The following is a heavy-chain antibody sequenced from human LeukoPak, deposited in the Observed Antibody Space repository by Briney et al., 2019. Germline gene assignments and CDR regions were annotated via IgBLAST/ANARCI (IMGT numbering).Heavy chain of an antibody. D-gene: IGHD3-10*01. Sequence: GGSLRLSCAASGFTVSSNYMSWVRQAPGKGLEWVSVIYSGGSTYYADSVKGRFTIPRDNSKNTLYLQMSSLRAEDTAVYYCAREYYYESWGQGTLVTVSS. CDR1: GFTVSSNY. CDR3: AREYYYES. CDR2: IYSGGST. J-gene: IGHJ4*02. V-gene: IGHV3-53*01.